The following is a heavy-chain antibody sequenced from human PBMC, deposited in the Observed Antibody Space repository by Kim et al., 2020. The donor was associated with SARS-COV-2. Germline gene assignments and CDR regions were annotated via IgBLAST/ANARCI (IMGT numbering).Heavy chain of an antibody. D-gene: IGHD2-21*02. CDR1: GYTFTSYD. J-gene: IGHJ6*02. CDR2: MNPNSGNT. CDR3: AGYLVTRGWSDGVDV. Sequence: ASVKVSCKASGYTFTSYDINWVRQATGQGLEWMGWMNPNSGNTGYAQKFQGRVTMTRNTSISTAYMELSSLRSEDTAVYYCAGYLVTRGWSDGVDVWGQGTTVTVSS. V-gene: IGHV1-8*01.